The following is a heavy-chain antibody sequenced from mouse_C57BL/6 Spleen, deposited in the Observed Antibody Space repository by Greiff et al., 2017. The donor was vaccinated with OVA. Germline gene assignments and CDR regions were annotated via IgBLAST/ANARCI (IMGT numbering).Heavy chain of an antibody. CDR2: ISSGGDYI. Sequence: EVQLVESGEGLVKPGGSLKLSCAASGFTFSSYAMSWVRQTPEKRLEWVASISSGGDYIYYADTVKGRFTISRDNARNTLYLQMSSLKSEDTAMYYCTSYSSYLFAYWGQGTLVTVSA. CDR1: GFTFSSYA. D-gene: IGHD2-5*01. CDR3: TSYSSYLFAY. V-gene: IGHV5-9-1*02. J-gene: IGHJ3*01.